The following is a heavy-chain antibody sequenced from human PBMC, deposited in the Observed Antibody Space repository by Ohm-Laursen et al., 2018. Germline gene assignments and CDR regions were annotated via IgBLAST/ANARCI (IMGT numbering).Heavy chain of an antibody. V-gene: IGHV3-15*01. CDR3: TTAQSPLDY. J-gene: IGHJ4*02. CDR2: IKSKSDGGRT. Sequence: SLRLSCSASGFTFSKAWMSWVRQAPGKGLEWLGRIKSKSDGGRTDYAAPVKGRFTISRDDSKNTLYLQMNSLKTEDTAVYYCTTAQSPLDYWGQGSLVTVSS. CDR1: GFTFSKAW.